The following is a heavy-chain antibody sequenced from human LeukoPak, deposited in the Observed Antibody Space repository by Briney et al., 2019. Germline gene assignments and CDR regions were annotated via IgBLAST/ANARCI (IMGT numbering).Heavy chain of an antibody. CDR3: ARPHCSSISCYAYFDY. Sequence: GESLKISCKGSGYSFTSYWIGWVRQMPGKGLEWMGIIYPGDSDTRYRPSFQGQVTISADKSISTAYLQWSSLKASDTAMYYCARPHCSSISCYAYFDYWGQGTLVTVSS. CDR1: GYSFTSYW. D-gene: IGHD2-2*01. CDR2: IYPGDSDT. V-gene: IGHV5-51*01. J-gene: IGHJ4*02.